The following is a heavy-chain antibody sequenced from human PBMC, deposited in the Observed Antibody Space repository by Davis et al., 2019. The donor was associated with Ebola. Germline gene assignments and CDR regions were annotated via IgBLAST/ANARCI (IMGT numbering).Heavy chain of an antibody. D-gene: IGHD6-25*01. V-gene: IGHV3-7*03. CDR1: GFTFSSYW. J-gene: IGHJ4*02. CDR2: IRKDGVQK. Sequence: GESLKISCAASGFTFSSYWMSWVRQAPGKGLEWVATIRKDGVQKFYVDSVKGRFIISRDNARNSLYLQMNSLKTEDTAVYYCARVVSGYWGQGTLVSVSS. CDR3: ARVVSGY.